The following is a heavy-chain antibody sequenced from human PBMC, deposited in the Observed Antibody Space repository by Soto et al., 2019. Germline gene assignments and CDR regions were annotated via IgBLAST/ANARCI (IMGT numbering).Heavy chain of an antibody. Sequence: GVSLRLSCAASGFTFSSYAMSWVRQAPGKGLEWVSAISGSGGSTYYADSVKGRFTISRDNSKNTLYLQMYSLRAEDTAVYYCAKDQRWELGYYHYYGMDVWGQGTTVTVSS. CDR1: GFTFSSYA. CDR2: ISGSGGST. V-gene: IGHV3-23*01. J-gene: IGHJ6*02. CDR3: AKDQRWELGYYHYYGMDV. D-gene: IGHD1-26*01.